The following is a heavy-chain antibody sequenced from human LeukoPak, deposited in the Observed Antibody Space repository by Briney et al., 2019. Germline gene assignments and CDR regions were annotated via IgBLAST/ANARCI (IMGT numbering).Heavy chain of an antibody. J-gene: IGHJ3*01. CDR1: GFSFSGYS. V-gene: IGHV3-48*01. Sequence: GGSLRLSCAPSGFSFSGYSLNWVRQAPGKGLEWVSYISSSSGSIYYADSVNGRFTISRDNAKNSLYLQMNSLRREDTAIYYCATVEMATQGAFDVWGQRTMVTVSS. CDR2: ISSSSGSI. CDR3: ATVEMATQGAFDV. D-gene: IGHD5-24*01.